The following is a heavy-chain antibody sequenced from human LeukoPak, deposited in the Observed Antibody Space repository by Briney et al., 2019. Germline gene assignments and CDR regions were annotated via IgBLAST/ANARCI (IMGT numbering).Heavy chain of an antibody. CDR1: GFTFSSYA. CDR2: ISGSGGST. Sequence: GGSLRLSCAASGFTFSSYAMTWVRQAPGKGLEWVSAISGSGGSTYYADSVKGRFTISRDNSKNTLYLQMNSLRAEDTAVYYCARRDLRSRNTLDQLLYFDDWGQGTLATVSS. J-gene: IGHJ4*02. D-gene: IGHD2-2*01. CDR3: ARRDLRSRNTLDQLLYFDD. V-gene: IGHV3-23*01.